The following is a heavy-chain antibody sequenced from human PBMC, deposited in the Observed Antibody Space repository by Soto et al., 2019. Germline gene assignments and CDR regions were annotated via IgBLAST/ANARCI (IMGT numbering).Heavy chain of an antibody. V-gene: IGHV3-30-3*01. CDR1: GFTFSSYA. D-gene: IGHD5-12*01. J-gene: IGHJ6*02. CDR2: ISYDGSNK. CDR3: ARDYYRFNSGYGFSMKV. Sequence: QVQLVESGGGVVQPGRSLRLSCAASGFTFSSYAMHWVRQAPGKGLEWVAVISYDGSNKYYADSVKGRFTISRDNSKNTLYLQMNSLRAEDTAVYYCARDYYRFNSGYGFSMKVWGQGTTVTVSS.